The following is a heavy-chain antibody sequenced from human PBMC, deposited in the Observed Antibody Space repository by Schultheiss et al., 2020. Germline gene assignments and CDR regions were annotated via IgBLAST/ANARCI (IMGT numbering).Heavy chain of an antibody. D-gene: IGHD4-17*01. CDR1: GGSITRNY. J-gene: IGHJ4*02. CDR3: AREDYGDHGYFDY. V-gene: IGHV4-59*01. Sequence: SETLSLTCSISGGSITRNYWSWIRQPPGQGLEWIGYTYSSGTTSYSPALKSRLTISVDKSKNQFSLNLSSVTAADTAVYYCAREDYGDHGYFDYWGQGTLVTVSS. CDR2: TYSSGTT.